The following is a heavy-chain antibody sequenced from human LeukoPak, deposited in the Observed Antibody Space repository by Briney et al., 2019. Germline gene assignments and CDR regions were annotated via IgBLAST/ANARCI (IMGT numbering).Heavy chain of an antibody. D-gene: IGHD2-8*01. CDR1: GGSISSYY. CDR3: ARQNGLPDDAFDI. V-gene: IGHV4-59*01. J-gene: IGHJ3*02. CDR2: IYYSGST. Sequence: SETLSLTCTVSGGSISSYYWSWIRQPPGKGLEWIGYIYYSGSTNYNPSLKSRVTISVDTSKNQFSLKLSSVTAADTAVYYCARQNGLPDDAFDIWGQGTMVTVSS.